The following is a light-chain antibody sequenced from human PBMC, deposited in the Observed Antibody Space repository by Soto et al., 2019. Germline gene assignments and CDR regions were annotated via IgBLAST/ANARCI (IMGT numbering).Light chain of an antibody. CDR2: DSN. CDR3: ATWDSFLSTVV. J-gene: IGLJ2*01. CDR1: SPNIGNNY. V-gene: IGLV1-51*01. Sequence: QSVLTQPPSVSAAPGQKVTISCSGSSPNIGNNYVSWYQQLPGTGPKLLIYDSNGRPSGTPDRFSGFKSGTSATLGITGLQTGDEAVYYCATWDSFLSTVVFGGGTTVTVL.